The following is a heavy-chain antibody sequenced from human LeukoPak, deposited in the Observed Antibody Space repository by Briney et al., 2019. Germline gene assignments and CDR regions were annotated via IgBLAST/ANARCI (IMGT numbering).Heavy chain of an antibody. V-gene: IGHV6-1*01. Sequence: SQTLSLTCAISGNSVSSNSAAWNWIRQSPSRGLEWLGRTYYRSKWYNDYAVSVKSRITINPDTSKNQFSLQLNSVTPEDTAVYYCARDDSYCSSTSCSIYGMDVWGQGTTVTVSS. J-gene: IGHJ6*02. D-gene: IGHD2-2*01. CDR3: ARDDSYCSSTSCSIYGMDV. CDR2: TYYRSKWYN. CDR1: GNSVSSNSAA.